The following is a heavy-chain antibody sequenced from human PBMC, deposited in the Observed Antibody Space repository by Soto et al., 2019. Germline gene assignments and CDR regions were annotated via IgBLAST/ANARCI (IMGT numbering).Heavy chain of an antibody. J-gene: IGHJ6*02. CDR1: GFTFSSYA. CDR3: AKGGRAAPIRYYYYGMDV. V-gene: IGHV3-23*01. CDR2: ISGSGGST. Sequence: PGGSLRLSCAASGFTFSSYAMSWVRQAPGKGLEWVSAISGSGGSTYYADSVKGRFTISRDNSKNTLYLQRNSPRAEDTAVYYCAKGGRAAPIRYYYYGMDVWGQGTTVTVSS. D-gene: IGHD6-25*01.